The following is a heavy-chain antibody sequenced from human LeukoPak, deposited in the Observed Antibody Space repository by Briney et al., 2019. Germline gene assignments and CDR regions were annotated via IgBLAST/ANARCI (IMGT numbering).Heavy chain of an antibody. CDR2: IKSKTDGGTT. Sequence: ETLSLTCTVSGYSISSGYYWGWIRQPPGKGLEWVGRIKSKTDGGTTDYAAPVKGRFTISRDDSKNTLYLQMNSLKTEDTAVYYCTTDSVGPWGQGTMVTVSS. CDR3: TTDSVGP. J-gene: IGHJ3*01. D-gene: IGHD3-16*01. V-gene: IGHV3-15*01. CDR1: GYSISSGYY.